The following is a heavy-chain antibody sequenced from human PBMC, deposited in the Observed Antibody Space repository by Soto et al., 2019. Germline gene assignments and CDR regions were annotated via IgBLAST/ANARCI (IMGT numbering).Heavy chain of an antibody. J-gene: IGHJ5*02. CDR1: GYTFTSYG. CDR3: XXXXGVVVPAAIDWFDP. V-gene: IGHV1-18*04. D-gene: IGHD2-2*01. Sequence: QVQLVQSGAEVKKPGASVKVSCKASGYTFTSYGISWVRQAPGQGLEWMGWISAYNGNTNYAQKLQGRVTMTTDTSTSTAYMELRGLRSDDTAVYYCXXXXGVVVPAAIDWFDPWGQGTLVTVSS. CDR2: ISAYNGNT.